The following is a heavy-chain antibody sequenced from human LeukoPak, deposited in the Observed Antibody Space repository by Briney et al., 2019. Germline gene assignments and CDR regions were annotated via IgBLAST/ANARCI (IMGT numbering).Heavy chain of an antibody. V-gene: IGHV3-7*01. J-gene: IGHJ4*02. CDR3: ARDAGHSGYDLLDY. CDR2: IKHDGSEK. CDR1: GFTFSSYW. D-gene: IGHD5-12*01. Sequence: GGSLRLSCADSGFTFSSYWMNWVRQAPGEGMEWVANIKHDGSEKYYADFVKGRFTISRDNAKNSLYLQMDSLRAEDTAVYYCARDAGHSGYDLLDYWGQGTLVTVSS.